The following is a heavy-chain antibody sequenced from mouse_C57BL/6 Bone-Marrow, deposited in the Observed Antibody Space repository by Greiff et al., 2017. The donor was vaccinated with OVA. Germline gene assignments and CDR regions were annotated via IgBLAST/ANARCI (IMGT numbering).Heavy chain of an antibody. V-gene: IGHV1-63*01. CDR1: GYTFTNYW. CDR2: IYPGGGYT. Sequence: QVQLKESGAELVRPGTSVKMSCKASGYTFTNYWIGWAKQRPGHGLEWIGDIYPGGGYTNYNEKFKGKATLTADKSSSTAYMQFSSLTSEDSAIYYCAREGGGYYFWFAYWGQGTLVTVSA. CDR3: AREGGGYYFWFAY. J-gene: IGHJ3*01. D-gene: IGHD2-3*01.